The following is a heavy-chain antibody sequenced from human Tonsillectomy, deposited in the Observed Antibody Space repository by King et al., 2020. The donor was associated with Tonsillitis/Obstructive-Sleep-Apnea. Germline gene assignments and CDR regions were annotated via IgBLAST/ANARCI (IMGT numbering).Heavy chain of an antibody. D-gene: IGHD2-15*01. J-gene: IGHJ5*02. CDR1: GGSXNDYS. CDR3: ARGXGVLVVXXEXXRFDX. V-gene: IGHV4-34*01. Sequence: VQLQQWGAGLLKPSETLSLTCAVYGGSXNDYSWNWIRQPPGKGLEWIGEINHSXXTTYNXSLKSRVTMAVDPSKKQFSLNLTSVTAADTAVYYCARGXGVLVVXXEXXRFDXGXQGTLVPXSS. CDR2: INHSXXT.